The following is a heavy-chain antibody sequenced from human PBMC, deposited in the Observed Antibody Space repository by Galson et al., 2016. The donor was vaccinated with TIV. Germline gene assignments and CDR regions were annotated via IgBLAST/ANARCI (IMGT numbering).Heavy chain of an antibody. Sequence: SVKVSCKASGDTFSSFVISWVRQAPGQGLEWMGGIIPLFGEAHYAQKFQGRVTISADESTRTVYMERSGLKSGDTAMYYCAKCRNTAMDTYYYYYGLDVWGQGTTVTVSS. D-gene: IGHD5-18*01. CDR1: GDTFSSFV. CDR2: IIPLFGEA. V-gene: IGHV1-69*13. J-gene: IGHJ6*02. CDR3: AKCRNTAMDTYYYYYGLDV.